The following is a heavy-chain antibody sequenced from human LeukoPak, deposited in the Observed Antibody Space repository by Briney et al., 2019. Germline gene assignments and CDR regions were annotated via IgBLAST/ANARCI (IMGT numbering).Heavy chain of an antibody. J-gene: IGHJ5*02. CDR3: ARALGYCSGGSCTRGYNWFDP. D-gene: IGHD2-15*01. CDR2: IYYGGST. CDR1: GGSISSYY. V-gene: IGHV4-39*01. Sequence: SETLSLTCTVSGGSISSYYWGWIRQPPGKGLEWIGSIYYGGSTYYNPSLKSRVTISVDTSMNQFSLKLSFVTTADTAVYYCARALGYCSGGSCTRGYNWFDPWGQGTLVTVPS.